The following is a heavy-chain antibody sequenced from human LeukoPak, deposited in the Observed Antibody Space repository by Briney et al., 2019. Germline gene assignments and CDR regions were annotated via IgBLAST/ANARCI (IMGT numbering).Heavy chain of an antibody. J-gene: IGHJ4*02. D-gene: IGHD2-21*02. V-gene: IGHV3-23*01. Sequence: GGSLRLSCAASGFTFSDYYMSWIRQAPGKGLEWVSAISGSGGSTYYADSVKGRFTISRDNSKNTLYLHMNSLRAEDTAVYYCAKSPSYCRGDCYSTFEYWGQGTLVTVSS. CDR1: GFTFSDYY. CDR3: AKSPSYCRGDCYSTFEY. CDR2: ISGSGGST.